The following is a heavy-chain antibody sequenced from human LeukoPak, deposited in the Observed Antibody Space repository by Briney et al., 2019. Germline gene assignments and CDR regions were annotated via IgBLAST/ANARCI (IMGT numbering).Heavy chain of an antibody. J-gene: IGHJ3*02. CDR3: ARGYCSSTSCFTSALDI. V-gene: IGHV1-46*01. Sequence: ASVKVSCKASGYTFTSYHMHWVRQAPGQGLEWMGIINPSGGSTSYAQKFQGRVSMTRDTSTSTVYMELSSLRSEDTAVYYCARGYCSSTSCFTSALDIWGQGTMVTVSS. D-gene: IGHD2-2*01. CDR1: GYTFTSYH. CDR2: INPSGGST.